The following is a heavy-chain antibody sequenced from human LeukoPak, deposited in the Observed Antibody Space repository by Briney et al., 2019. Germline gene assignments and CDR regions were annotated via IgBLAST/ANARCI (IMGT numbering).Heavy chain of an antibody. D-gene: IGHD5-12*01. V-gene: IGHV3-33*06. CDR2: IWYDGSNK. J-gene: IGHJ4*02. CDR1: GFTFSSYG. Sequence: GRSLRLSCAASGFTFSSYGMHWVRQAPGKGLEWVAVIWYDGSNKYYADSVKGRFTISRDNYKNTLYLQMNSLRAEDTAVYYCAKGPEYSGYDLFDYWGQGTLVTVSS. CDR3: AKGPEYSGYDLFDY.